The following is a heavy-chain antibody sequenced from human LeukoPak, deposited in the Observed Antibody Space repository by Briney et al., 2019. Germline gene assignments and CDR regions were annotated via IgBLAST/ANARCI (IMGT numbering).Heavy chain of an antibody. J-gene: IGHJ4*02. CDR2: INHSGST. CDR1: GGSFGGYY. Sequence: SETLSLTCAVYGGSFGGYYWSWIRQPPGKGLEWIGEINHSGSTNYNPSLKSRVTISVDTSKNQFSLKLSSVTAADTAVYYCARGRGQRFLEWLSTPIPYYFDYWGQGTLVTVSS. D-gene: IGHD3-3*01. CDR3: ARGRGQRFLEWLSTPIPYYFDY. V-gene: IGHV4-34*01.